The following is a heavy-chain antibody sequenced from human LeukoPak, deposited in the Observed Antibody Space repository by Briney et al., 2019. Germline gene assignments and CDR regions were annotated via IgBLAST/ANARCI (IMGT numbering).Heavy chain of an antibody. D-gene: IGHD5-12*01. CDR3: AKFHGCGYSGYGPMCGIDY. CDR1: GFTFSSYA. V-gene: IGHV3-23*01. Sequence: PGGSLRLSCAASGFTFSSYAMSWVRQAPGKGLEWVSAISGSGGSTYYADSVKGRFTISRDNSKNTLYLQMNSLRAEDTAVYYCAKFHGCGYSGYGPMCGIDYWGQGTLVTVSS. J-gene: IGHJ4*02. CDR2: ISGSGGST.